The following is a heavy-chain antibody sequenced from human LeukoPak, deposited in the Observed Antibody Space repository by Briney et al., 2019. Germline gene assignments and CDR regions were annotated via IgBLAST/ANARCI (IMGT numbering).Heavy chain of an antibody. Sequence: GGSLRLSCAASGFTFSGSAMHWVRQAPGKGLEWVGRMRSKANNYATAYAASVKGRFSISRDDSKNTAYLQMNSLRAEDTAVYYCAKDGAIAAVGYYYYADVWGKGTTVTVSS. CDR1: GFTFSGSA. V-gene: IGHV3-73*01. D-gene: IGHD6-13*01. CDR3: AKDGAIAAVGYYYYADV. J-gene: IGHJ6*03. CDR2: MRSKANNYAT.